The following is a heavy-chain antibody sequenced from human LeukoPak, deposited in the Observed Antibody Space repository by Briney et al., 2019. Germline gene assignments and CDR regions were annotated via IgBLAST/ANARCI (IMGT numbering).Heavy chain of an antibody. D-gene: IGHD3-22*01. J-gene: IGHJ4*02. CDR3: ARDGVGGGYYYDSSGYTAY. CDR2: INPNSGGT. Sequence: ASVKVSCKASGYTFTGYYMHWVRQAPGQGPEWMGRINPNSGGTNYAQKFQGRVTMTRDTSISTAYMELSRLRSDDTAVYYCARDGVGGGYYYDSSGYTAYWGQGTLVTVSS. CDR1: GYTFTGYY. V-gene: IGHV1-2*06.